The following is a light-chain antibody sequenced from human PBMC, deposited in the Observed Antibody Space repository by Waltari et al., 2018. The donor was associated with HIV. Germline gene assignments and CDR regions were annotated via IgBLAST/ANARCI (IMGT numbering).Light chain of an antibody. J-gene: IGLJ2*01. V-gene: IGLV2-8*01. CDR2: EVN. CDR1: RSDIGDYSY. Sequence: QSALTQPPSASGSPEQSVTISCTGTRSDIGDYSYVSWYQQHPGKAPKLLIYEVNKPPSGVPDRFSGSKSGDTASLTVSGLQAEDEADYYCTSYGGRNNRVLFGGGTRLTVL. CDR3: TSYGGRNNRVL.